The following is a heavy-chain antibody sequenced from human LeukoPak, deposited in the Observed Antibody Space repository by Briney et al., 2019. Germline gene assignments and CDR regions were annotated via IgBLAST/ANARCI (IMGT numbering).Heavy chain of an antibody. D-gene: IGHD2-15*01. V-gene: IGHV4-39*01. CDR2: IYYSGST. CDR3: ARLRGLGPSDAFDI. Sequence: PGGSLRLSCAASGFTFSNAWMSWVRQAPGKGLEWIGSIYYSGSTYYNPSLKSRVTISVDTSKNQFSLKLSSVTAADTAVYYCARLRGLGPSDAFDIWGQGTMVTVSS. J-gene: IGHJ3*02. CDR1: GFTFSNAW.